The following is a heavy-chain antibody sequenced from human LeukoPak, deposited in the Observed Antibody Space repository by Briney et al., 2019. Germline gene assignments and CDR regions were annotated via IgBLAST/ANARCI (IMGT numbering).Heavy chain of an antibody. J-gene: IGHJ4*02. CDR1: GFTFSSYA. Sequence: GGSLRLSCAASGFTFSSYAMSWVRQAPGKGLEWVSAISGSGGSTYYADSVKDRFTISRDNSKNTLYLQMNSLRAEDTAVYYCAKRVNDYYDSSGLADYWGQGTLVTVSS. D-gene: IGHD3-22*01. CDR3: AKRVNDYYDSSGLADY. CDR2: ISGSGGST. V-gene: IGHV3-23*01.